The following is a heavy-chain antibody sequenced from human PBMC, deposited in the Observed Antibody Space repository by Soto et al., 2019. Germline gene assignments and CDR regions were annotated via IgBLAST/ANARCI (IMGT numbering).Heavy chain of an antibody. J-gene: IGHJ4*02. CDR2: IYHRGST. V-gene: IGHV4-4*02. Sequence: SETLSLTCAVSGGSISSSNWWSWGRQPPGKGLEWIGEIYHRGSTNYNPSLKSRVTISVDKSKNQFSLKLSSVTAADTAVYYCARGGDGYNYGNFDYWGQGTLVTVSS. CDR3: ARGGDGYNYGNFDY. D-gene: IGHD5-12*01. CDR1: GGSISSSNW.